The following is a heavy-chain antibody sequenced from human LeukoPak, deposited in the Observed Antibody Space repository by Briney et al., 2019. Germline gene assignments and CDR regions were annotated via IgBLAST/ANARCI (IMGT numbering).Heavy chain of an antibody. Sequence: GASVKVSCKASGYTLSSYSMNWVRQAPGQGLQWMGWISTNTGNPTYAQGFTGRFVFSLDTSVSTAYLQISSLKAEDTAVYYCARGIWTGPTGTVEGWFDPWGQGTLVTVSS. J-gene: IGHJ5*02. CDR3: ARGIWTGPTGTVEGWFDP. CDR1: GYTLSSYS. V-gene: IGHV7-4-1*02. D-gene: IGHD1-1*01. CDR2: ISTNTGNP.